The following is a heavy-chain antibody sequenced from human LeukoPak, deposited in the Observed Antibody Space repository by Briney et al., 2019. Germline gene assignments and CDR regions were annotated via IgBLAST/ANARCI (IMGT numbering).Heavy chain of an antibody. CDR1: GYSFTNYH. Sequence: GESLKISCKGSGYSFTNYHIAWVRQMPGKGLEWMGLIYPADSGTIYSDTRYSPSFQGQITISTDKFMSTAYLQWSNLRASDTGIYYCARRYGDNGLFAFDIWGQGTMVTVSS. V-gene: IGHV5-51*01. CDR2: IYPADSGTIYSDT. D-gene: IGHD2-8*01. CDR3: ARRYGDNGLFAFDI. J-gene: IGHJ3*02.